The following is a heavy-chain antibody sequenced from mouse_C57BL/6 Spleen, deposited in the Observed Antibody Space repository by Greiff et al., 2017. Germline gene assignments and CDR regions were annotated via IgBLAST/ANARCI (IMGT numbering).Heavy chain of an antibody. CDR1: GYTFTSYW. CDR3: AKGPGGYFDY. J-gene: IGHJ2*01. Sequence: QVQLQQPGAELVRPGSSVKLSCKASGYTFTSYWMDWVKQRPGQGLEWIGNIYPSDSETHYNQKFKDKATLTVDKSSSTAYMQLSSLTSEDSAVYYCAKGPGGYFDYWGQGTTLTVSS. D-gene: IGHD3-3*01. V-gene: IGHV1-61*01. CDR2: IYPSDSET.